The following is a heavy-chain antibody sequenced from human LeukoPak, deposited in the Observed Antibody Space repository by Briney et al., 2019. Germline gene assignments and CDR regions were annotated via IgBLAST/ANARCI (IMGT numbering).Heavy chain of an antibody. D-gene: IGHD2-2*01. Sequence: QPGRSLRLSCAASGFSFSSYDMHWVRQSPGKGLEWVTLISYDGSNKYYADSVKRLFTISRDNSKNTLYLQMNSLRAEDTAVYYCARDRCSSTSCYSYDYWGQGTLVTVSS. V-gene: IGHV3-30-3*01. J-gene: IGHJ4*02. CDR1: GFSFSSYD. CDR2: ISYDGSNK. CDR3: ARDRCSSTSCYSYDY.